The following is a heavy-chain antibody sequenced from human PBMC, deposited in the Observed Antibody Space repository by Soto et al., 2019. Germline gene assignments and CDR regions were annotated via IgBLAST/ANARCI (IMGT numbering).Heavy chain of an antibody. CDR2: IHPNGGGT. V-gene: IGHV1-46*03. CDR1: GYSFTNYY. D-gene: IGHD6-13*01. J-gene: IGHJ4*02. CDR3: TRTLISSQDGFDL. Sequence: ASVKVSCKASGYSFTNYYMHWVRQAPGQGLEYMGVIHPNGGGTSYAQKFQGRVTMTSDTSTSIVYMELSSLRSNDTAVYYCTRTLISSQDGFDLWGKGTLVTGSS.